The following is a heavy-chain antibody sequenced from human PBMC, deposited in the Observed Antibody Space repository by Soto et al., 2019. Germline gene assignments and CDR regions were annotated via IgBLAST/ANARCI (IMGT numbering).Heavy chain of an antibody. J-gene: IGHJ4*02. Sequence: GGSLRLSCAASGFTFSSYGMHWVRQAPGKGLEWVAVISYDGSNKYYADSVKGRFTISRDNSKNTLYLQMNSLRAEDTAVYYCAKDRTNEKYSSSSRLFDYWGQGTLVTVSS. CDR1: GFTFSSYG. CDR3: AKDRTNEKYSSSSRLFDY. D-gene: IGHD6-6*01. CDR2: ISYDGSNK. V-gene: IGHV3-30*18.